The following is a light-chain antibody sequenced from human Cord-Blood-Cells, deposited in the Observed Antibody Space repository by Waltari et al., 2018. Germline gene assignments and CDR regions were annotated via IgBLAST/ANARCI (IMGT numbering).Light chain of an antibody. V-gene: IGKV1-5*01. Sequence: DIQMTQSPSTLSASVGDRVTITCRASQSISSWLAWYQQKPGKAPKLLIYDFSSVESAVPSRFSGSGSGTEFTLTISSLQPDDFATYYCQQYNSYPYTFGQGTKLEIK. J-gene: IGKJ2*01. CDR1: QSISSW. CDR2: DFS. CDR3: QQYNSYPYT.